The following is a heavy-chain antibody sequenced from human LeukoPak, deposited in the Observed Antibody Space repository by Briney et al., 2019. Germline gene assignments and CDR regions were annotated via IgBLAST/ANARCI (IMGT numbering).Heavy chain of an antibody. CDR3: ASLSGYSSGWYRGPQIPDDY. D-gene: IGHD6-19*01. CDR2: ISSSSSYI. Sequence: PGGSLRLSCAASGFTFSSYSMNWVRQAPGKGLEWVSSISSSSSYIYYADSVKGRSTISRDNAKNSLYLQMNSLRAEDTAVYYCASLSGYSSGWYRGPQIPDDYWGQGTLVTVSS. CDR1: GFTFSSYS. V-gene: IGHV3-21*01. J-gene: IGHJ4*02.